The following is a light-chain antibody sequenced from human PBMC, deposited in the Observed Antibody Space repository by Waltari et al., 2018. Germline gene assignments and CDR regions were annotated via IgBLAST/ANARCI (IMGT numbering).Light chain of an antibody. CDR2: NDH. CDR1: SSNVGRDN. CDR3: VAWDDSLSGYV. Sequence: QSVLTQPPSASATPGQRVTISCSGSSSNVGRDNVYWFQQLPGTAPKLLIYNDHQRPSGVPDRFSGSKSGTSASLAISGLRSEDEADYYCVAWDDSLSGYVLGTGTKVTVL. J-gene: IGLJ1*01. V-gene: IGLV1-47*02.